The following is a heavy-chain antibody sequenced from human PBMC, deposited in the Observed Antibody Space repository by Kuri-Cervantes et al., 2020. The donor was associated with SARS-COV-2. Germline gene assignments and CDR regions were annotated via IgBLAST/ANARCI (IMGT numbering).Heavy chain of an antibody. D-gene: IGHD3-10*01. CDR3: ARAGEWFDY. CDR1: GGSISSSSYY. J-gene: IGHJ4*02. CDR2: IYYSGST. V-gene: IGHV4-61*05. Sequence: SETLSLTCTVSGGSISSSSYYWSWIRQPPGKGLEWIGYIYYSGSTNYNPSLKSRVTISVDTSKNQFSLKLSSVTVADTAVYYCARAGEWFDYWGQGTLVTVSS.